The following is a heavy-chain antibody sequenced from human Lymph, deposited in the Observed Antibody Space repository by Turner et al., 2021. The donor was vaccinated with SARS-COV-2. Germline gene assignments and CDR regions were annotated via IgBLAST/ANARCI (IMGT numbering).Heavy chain of an antibody. Sequence: QVQLVESGGGVVQPGRSLRLSCAASGFTFSSYAMHWVRRAPGQGLEWVALISYDGTNKYYADSVKGRFTISRDNSKNTLYLQMNSLRPEDTAVYYCAGGGYSSFDYWGQGTLVTVSS. V-gene: IGHV3-30-3*01. J-gene: IGHJ4*02. CDR1: GFTFSSYA. CDR3: AGGGYSSFDY. CDR2: ISYDGTNK. D-gene: IGHD6-13*01.